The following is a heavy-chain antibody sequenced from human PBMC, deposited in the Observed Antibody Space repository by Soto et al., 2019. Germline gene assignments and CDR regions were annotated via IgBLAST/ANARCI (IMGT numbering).Heavy chain of an antibody. CDR1: GYRFTNYW. CDR2: ISIRDSNT. CDR3: AVAEDGNFFWFDP. J-gene: IGHJ5*02. V-gene: IGHV5-51*01. D-gene: IGHD1-1*01. Sequence: PGESLKISCKGSGYRFTNYWFGWVRQVPGKGLEWMGIISIRDSNTKYSPSFQGHVTISAVESINTAYLQWSSLKASDTAMYYCAVAEDGNFFWFDPWGQGTLVTVSS.